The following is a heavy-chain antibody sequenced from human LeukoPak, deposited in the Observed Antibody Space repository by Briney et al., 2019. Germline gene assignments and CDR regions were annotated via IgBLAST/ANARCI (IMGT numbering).Heavy chain of an antibody. CDR3: ARDRSPWIQLCGLGY. CDR1: GFTFDDYA. Sequence: PGRSLRLSCAASGFTFDDYAMHWVRQAPGKGLAWDSGISWNSGSIGYADSVKGRFTISRDNAKNTLYLQMNSLRAEDTAVYYCARDRSPWIQLCGLGYWGQGTLVTVSS. V-gene: IGHV3-9*01. J-gene: IGHJ4*02. D-gene: IGHD5-18*01. CDR2: ISWNSGSI.